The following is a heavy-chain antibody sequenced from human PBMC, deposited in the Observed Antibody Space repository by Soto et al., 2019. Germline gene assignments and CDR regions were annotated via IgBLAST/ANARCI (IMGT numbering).Heavy chain of an antibody. Sequence: SATLAITCTGSGGSISSGDYFWSWIRQSPGKGLEWIGYISSIGSTYYNPSLKSRVSVSRDTSKNQFSLKLSPVTTTDTAVYYCARGLVIRPYYYHGMDVWGQGTTVTVSS. V-gene: IGHV4-30-4*01. CDR1: GGSISSGDYF. D-gene: IGHD3-9*01. J-gene: IGHJ6*02. CDR2: ISSIGST. CDR3: ARGLVIRPYYYHGMDV.